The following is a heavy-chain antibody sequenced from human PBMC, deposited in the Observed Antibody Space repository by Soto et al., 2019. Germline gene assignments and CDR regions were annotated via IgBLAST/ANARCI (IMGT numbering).Heavy chain of an antibody. Sequence: SETLSLTCTVSGGSISSNYWSWIRQPPGKGLEWIGYIYNSGITNYNPSLKSRVTISVDTSKNQFSLKLSSVTAADTAVYYCARLRVVVGTSDWFDPWGQGTQVTVSS. CDR1: GGSISSNY. D-gene: IGHD2-15*01. CDR3: ARLRVVVGTSDWFDP. CDR2: IYNSGIT. J-gene: IGHJ5*02. V-gene: IGHV4-59*08.